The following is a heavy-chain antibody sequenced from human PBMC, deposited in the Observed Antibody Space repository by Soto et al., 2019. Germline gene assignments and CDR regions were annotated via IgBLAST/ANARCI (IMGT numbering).Heavy chain of an antibody. J-gene: IGHJ3*02. D-gene: IGHD3-3*01. CDR2: FDPEDGET. CDR3: ATDPDFGVATDAFDI. V-gene: IGHV1-24*01. Sequence: ASVKVSCKASGYTLTELSMHWVRQAPGKGLEWMGGFDPEDGETIYAQKFQGRVTMAEDTSTDTAYMELSSLRSEDTAVYYCATDPDFGVATDAFDIWGQGTMVTVSS. CDR1: GYTLTELS.